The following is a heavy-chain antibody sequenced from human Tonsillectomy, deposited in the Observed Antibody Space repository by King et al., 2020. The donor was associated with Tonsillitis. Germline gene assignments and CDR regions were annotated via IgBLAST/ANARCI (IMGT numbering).Heavy chain of an antibody. CDR1: GFIFNKYA. Sequence: VQLVESGGGVVQPGRSLRLSCAASGFIFNKYALHWVRQSPGKGLEWVAVISYEGSNKYYTDSLKGRFTISRDSSKKTLYLQINSLRAEDTAVYYCARGPPELRFLDMDVWGTGTTVTVSS. J-gene: IGHJ6*03. CDR3: ARGPPELRFLDMDV. V-gene: IGHV3-30*10. CDR2: ISYEGSNK. D-gene: IGHD3-3*01.